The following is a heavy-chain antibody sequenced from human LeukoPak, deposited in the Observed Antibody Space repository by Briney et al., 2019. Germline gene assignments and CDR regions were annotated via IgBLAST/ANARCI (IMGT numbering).Heavy chain of an antibody. CDR1: GFTFDDYG. Sequence: GGSLRLSCAASGFTFDDYGMSWVRQAPGKGLEWVSGINWNGGSTGYADSVKGRFTISRDNAKNSLYLQMNSLRAEDTALYYCASGEVLTPFDYGGQGTLVTVSS. D-gene: IGHD3-16*01. CDR2: INWNGGST. J-gene: IGHJ4*02. CDR3: ASGEVLTPFDY. V-gene: IGHV3-20*04.